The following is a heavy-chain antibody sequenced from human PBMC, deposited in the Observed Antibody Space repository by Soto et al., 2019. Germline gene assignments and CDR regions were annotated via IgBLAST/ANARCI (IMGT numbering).Heavy chain of an antibody. D-gene: IGHD1-26*01. J-gene: IGHJ4*02. V-gene: IGHV3-7*01. CDR3: ARDSRRVGATSDLDH. CDR2: IKGDGSEK. Sequence: EVQLVESGGGLVQPGGSLRLSCAASGFTFSNYWMSWVRQAPGKGLEWVANIKGDGSEKYYVDSMKGRFTISRDNAENSLYLQLNSLRVEDTALYYCARDSRRVGATSDLDHWGQGTLVTVSS. CDR1: GFTFSNYW.